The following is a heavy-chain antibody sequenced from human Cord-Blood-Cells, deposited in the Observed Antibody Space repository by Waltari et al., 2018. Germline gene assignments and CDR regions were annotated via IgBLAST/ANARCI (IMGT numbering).Heavy chain of an antibody. D-gene: IGHD3-10*01. CDR2: IIPIFGTA. CDR1: GGTFSSYA. CDR3: ARNKYGSGSYPLYYYYGMDV. J-gene: IGHJ6*02. V-gene: IGHV1-69*01. Sequence: QVQLVQSGAEVKKPGSSVKVSCKASGGTFSSYAISWVRQAPGQGLEWMGGIIPIFGTANYAQKFQGRGTITADESTSTAYMELSSLRSEDTAVYYCARNKYGSGSYPLYYYYGMDVWGQGTTVTVSS.